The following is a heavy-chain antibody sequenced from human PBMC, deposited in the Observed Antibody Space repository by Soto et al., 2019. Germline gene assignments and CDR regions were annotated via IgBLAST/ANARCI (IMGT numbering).Heavy chain of an antibody. J-gene: IGHJ6*02. CDR2: IIPILNSP. CDR3: AREAPYCTSATCPKFYDRDV. D-gene: IGHD2-2*01. Sequence: QVQLVQSGAEVKKPGSAVKVYCKASGGTFGSYAIPWVRRAPGQGLEWVGGIIPILNSPAYAQKFRARVVITADEITNTAYMELNSLRIDDTAVYYCAREAPYCTSATCPKFYDRDVWGQGTTVTVAS. V-gene: IGHV1-69*01. CDR1: GGTFGSYA.